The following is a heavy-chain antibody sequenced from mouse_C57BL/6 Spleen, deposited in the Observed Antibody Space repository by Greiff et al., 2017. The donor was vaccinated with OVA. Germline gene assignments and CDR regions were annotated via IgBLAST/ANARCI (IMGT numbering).Heavy chain of an antibody. Sequence: QVQLQQPGAELVKPGASVKLSCKASGYTFTSYRMHWVKPRPGQGLEWIGMINPNGGSTNYNEKFKGKATLTVDKSSSTAYMQLSRLTSEDSAGNDCARYTRDGRYYYALDYWGQGTTVTVAS. J-gene: IGHJ4*01. CDR1: GYTFTSYR. V-gene: IGHV1-64*01. CDR2: INPNGGST. D-gene: IGHD2-3*01. CDR3: ARYTRDGRYYYALDY.